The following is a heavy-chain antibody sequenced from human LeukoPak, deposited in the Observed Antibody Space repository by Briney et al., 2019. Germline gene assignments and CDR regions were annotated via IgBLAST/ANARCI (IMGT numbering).Heavy chain of an antibody. V-gene: IGHV4-39*01. CDR1: GGSIRSSDYY. D-gene: IGHD1-26*01. CDR3: ARHSNSGSFDFDY. J-gene: IGHJ4*01. Sequence: ASETLSLTCTVSGGSIRSSDYYWGWIRQPPERGLEWIGNIYYSGRTFYNPSLKSRLTLSIDTSKNQFSLRLRSVTAADTAVYYCARHSNSGSFDFDYWGRGTLVTVSS. CDR2: IYYSGRT.